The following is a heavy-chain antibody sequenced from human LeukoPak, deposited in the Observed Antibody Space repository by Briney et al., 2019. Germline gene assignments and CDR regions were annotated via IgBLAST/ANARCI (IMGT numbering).Heavy chain of an antibody. CDR3: ASPGYSSSSEWFDP. V-gene: IGHV4-34*01. J-gene: IGHJ5*02. Sequence: SETLSLTCAVYGGSFSGYYWSWIRQPPGKGLEWIGEINHSGSTNYNPSLKSRVTISVDTSKNQFSLKLSSVTAADTAMYYCASPGYSSSSEWFDPWGQGALVTVSS. CDR1: GGSFSGYY. CDR2: INHSGST. D-gene: IGHD6-6*01.